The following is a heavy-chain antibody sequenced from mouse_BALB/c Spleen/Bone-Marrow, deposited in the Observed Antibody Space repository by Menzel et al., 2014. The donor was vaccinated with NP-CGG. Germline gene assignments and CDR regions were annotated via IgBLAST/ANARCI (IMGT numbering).Heavy chain of an antibody. D-gene: IGHD1-1*01. V-gene: IGHV5-12-1*01. Sequence: EVQGVESGGGLVKPGGSLKLSYAASGFAFSSYDMSWVRQTPEKRLEWVAYIGSGGGSTYYPDTVKGRFTISRGNAKNTLYLQMSSLKSEDTAMYYCARHRQLTTANWGQGTLVTVSA. CDR2: IGSGGGST. CDR3: ARHRQLTTAN. CDR1: GFAFSSYD. J-gene: IGHJ3*01.